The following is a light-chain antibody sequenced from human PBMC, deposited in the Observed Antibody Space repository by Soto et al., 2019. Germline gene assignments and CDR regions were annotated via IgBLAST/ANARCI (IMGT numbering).Light chain of an antibody. CDR3: QNYDDAPLT. CDR1: QSISSY. Sequence: DIQMTQSPSSLSASVGDRVTITCRASQSISSYLNWYQQKPGKAPKLLIYAASSLQSGVPSRFSGSGSGTDFTLTISSLQPEDFATYYCQNYDDAPLTFGGGTKVDIK. J-gene: IGKJ4*01. V-gene: IGKV1-39*01. CDR2: AAS.